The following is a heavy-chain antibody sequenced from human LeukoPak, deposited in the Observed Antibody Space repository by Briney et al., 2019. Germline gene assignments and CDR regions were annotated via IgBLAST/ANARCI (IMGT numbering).Heavy chain of an antibody. J-gene: IGHJ4*02. D-gene: IGHD4-23*01. CDR3: ARDRGGNWATFDY. CDR1: GGSFSGYY. Sequence: PSETLSLTCAVYGGSFSGYYWSWIRQPPGKGLEWIGYISKSGYTNYNPSLKSRITMSLDTSKNQFSLKLSSVTAADTAVYYCARDRGGNWATFDYWGQGTLVTVSS. V-gene: IGHV4-34*10. CDR2: ISKSGYT.